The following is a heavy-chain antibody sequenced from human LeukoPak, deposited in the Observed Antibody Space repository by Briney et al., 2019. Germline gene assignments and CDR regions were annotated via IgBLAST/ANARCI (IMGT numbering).Heavy chain of an antibody. D-gene: IGHD3-10*01. J-gene: IGHJ4*02. CDR3: ARVSPKIHMVRGVEADY. CDR1: GYTFTSYG. CDR2: ISAYNGNT. Sequence: GASVKVSCKASGYTFTSYGISWVRQAPGQGLEWMGWISAYNGNTNYAQKLQGRVTMTTDTSTSTAYMELRSLRSDDTAVYYCARVSPKIHMVRGVEADYWGQGTLVTISS. V-gene: IGHV1-18*01.